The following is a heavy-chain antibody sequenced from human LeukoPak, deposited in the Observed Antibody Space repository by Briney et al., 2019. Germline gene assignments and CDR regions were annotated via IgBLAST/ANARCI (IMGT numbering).Heavy chain of an antibody. Sequence: GGALRLSCAASGFTFTSYAMSWVRQAPGKGLEWVSVISGSSNSANYADSVKGRFTISRDNSRSTLYLQMTSLRVEDTATYYCVKAERFSGTKTPDYWGQGTLVTVAS. D-gene: IGHD1-26*01. CDR2: ISGSSNSA. CDR3: VKAERFSGTKTPDY. V-gene: IGHV3-23*01. CDR1: GFTFTSYA. J-gene: IGHJ4*02.